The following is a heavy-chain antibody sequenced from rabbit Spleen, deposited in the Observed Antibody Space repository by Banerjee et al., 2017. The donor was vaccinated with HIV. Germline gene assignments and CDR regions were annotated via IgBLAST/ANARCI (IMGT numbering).Heavy chain of an antibody. V-gene: IGHV1S45*01. D-gene: IGHD1-1*01. Sequence: QEQLEESGGGLVKPEGSLTLTCKASGFSFSDRDVMCWVRQAPGKGLEWIACINTATGKPVYASWAKGRFPISKTSSTTVTLQMTSLTAADTATYFCARDLVGVIGWNFYLWGPGTLVTVS. CDR3: ARDLVGVIGWNFYL. CDR1: GFSFSDRDV. J-gene: IGHJ4*01. CDR2: INTATGKP.